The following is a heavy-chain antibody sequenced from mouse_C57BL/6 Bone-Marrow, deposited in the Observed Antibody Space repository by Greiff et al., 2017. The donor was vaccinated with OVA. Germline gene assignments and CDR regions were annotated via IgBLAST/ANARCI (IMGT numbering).Heavy chain of an antibody. V-gene: IGHV1-9*01. CDR1: GYTFTGYW. CDR2: ILPGSGST. J-gene: IGHJ4*01. CDR3: AGKAMDY. Sequence: QVHVKQSGAELMKPGASVKLSCKATGYTFTGYWIEWVKQRPGHGLEWIGEILPGSGSTNYNEKFKGKATFTADKSSTTAYMHLSSLTTEDATIYFCAGKAMDYWGQGTSVTVSS.